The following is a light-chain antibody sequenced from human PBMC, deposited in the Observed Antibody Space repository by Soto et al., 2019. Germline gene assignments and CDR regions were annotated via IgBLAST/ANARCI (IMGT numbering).Light chain of an antibody. Sequence: IVLTQSPGTLSLSPGERATLSCGASQSVSSRYLAWYQQKPGLAPRLLIYAASSRATGIPARFSGSGSGTEFTLTVSSLQSEDFAVYYCQQYNNWPRTFGQGTKVDIK. CDR2: AAS. CDR3: QQYNNWPRT. V-gene: IGKV3-15*01. CDR1: QSVSSRY. J-gene: IGKJ1*01.